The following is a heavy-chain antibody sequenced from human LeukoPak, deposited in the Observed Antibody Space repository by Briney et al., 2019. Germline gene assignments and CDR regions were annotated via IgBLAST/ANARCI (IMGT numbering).Heavy chain of an antibody. Sequence: PGGSLRLSCAASGFTFSSYGMSWVRQAPGKGLEWVSSISSSSSYIYYADSVKGRFTISRDNAKNSLYLQMNSLRAEDTAVYYCARDSAYSSGWTPYWGQGTLVTVSS. V-gene: IGHV3-21*01. CDR3: ARDSAYSSGWTPY. J-gene: IGHJ4*02. CDR2: ISSSSSYI. CDR1: GFTFSSYG. D-gene: IGHD6-19*01.